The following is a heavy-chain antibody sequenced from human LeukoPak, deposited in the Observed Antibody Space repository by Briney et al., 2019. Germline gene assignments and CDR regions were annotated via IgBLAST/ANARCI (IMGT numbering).Heavy chain of an antibody. D-gene: IGHD2-2*01. CDR2: IIPIFGTA. Sequence: GASVKVSCKASGGTFSSYAISWVRQAPGQGLEWMGGIIPIFGTANYAQKFQGRVTITTDESTSTAHMELSSLRSEDTAVYYCARLGRCSSTSCPDYWGQGTLVTVSS. V-gene: IGHV1-69*05. J-gene: IGHJ4*02. CDR3: ARLGRCSSTSCPDY. CDR1: GGTFSSYA.